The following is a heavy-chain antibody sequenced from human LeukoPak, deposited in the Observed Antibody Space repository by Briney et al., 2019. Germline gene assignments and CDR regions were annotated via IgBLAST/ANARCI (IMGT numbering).Heavy chain of an antibody. CDR1: GFTVSGNY. D-gene: IGHD5-12*01. CDR2: IYSGGST. CDR3: AKNGAYSGYDYIDY. V-gene: IGHV3-53*01. Sequence: GGSLRLSCAASGFTVSGNYMSWVRQAPGKGLEWVSVIYSGGSTYYADSVKGRFTISRDNSRNTLYLQINSLRAEDTAVYYCAKNGAYSGYDYIDYWGQGTLVTVSS. J-gene: IGHJ4*02.